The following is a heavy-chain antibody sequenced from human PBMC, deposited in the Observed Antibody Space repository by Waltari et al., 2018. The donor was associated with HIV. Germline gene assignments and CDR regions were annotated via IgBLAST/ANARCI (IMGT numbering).Heavy chain of an antibody. D-gene: IGHD5-12*01. Sequence: EVQLLESGGGLVQPGGSLRLSCAASGFTFSSYALSWFRQAPGKGLEWVSAISGSGGSTYYADSVKGRFTISRDNSKNTLYLQMNSLRAEDTAVYYCAKDPMDIVATINYYGMDVWGQGTTVTVSS. V-gene: IGHV3-23*01. J-gene: IGHJ6*02. CDR2: ISGSGGST. CDR1: GFTFSSYA. CDR3: AKDPMDIVATINYYGMDV.